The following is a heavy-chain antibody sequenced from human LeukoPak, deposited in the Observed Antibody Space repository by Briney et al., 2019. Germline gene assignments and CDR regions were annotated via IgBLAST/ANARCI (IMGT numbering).Heavy chain of an antibody. V-gene: IGHV4-30-4*01. D-gene: IGHD3-10*01. CDR2: IYYSGST. CDR3: ARAGGFTMVRGAVNNWFDP. J-gene: IGHJ5*02. Sequence: PSETLSLTCTVSGGSISSGDYYWSWIRQPPGKGLEWIGYIYYSGSTYYSPSLKSRVSVSVDTSKNQFSLKLSSVTAADTAVYYCARAGGFTMVRGAVNNWFDPWGQGTLVTVSS. CDR1: GGSISSGDYY.